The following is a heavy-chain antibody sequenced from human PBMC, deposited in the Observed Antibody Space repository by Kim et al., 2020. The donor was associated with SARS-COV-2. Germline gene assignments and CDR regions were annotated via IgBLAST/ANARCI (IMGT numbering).Heavy chain of an antibody. V-gene: IGHV3-23*01. J-gene: IGHJ5*02. Sequence: GGSLRLSCAASGFTFSIYAMSWVRQAPGKGLEWVSGISGSGGNTYYADSVKGRFTISRDNSKNTLYLQMNSLRAEDTAVYYCAKGDSVIYSWFDPWGQGTLVTVSS. CDR2: ISGSGGNT. CDR3: AKGDSVIYSWFDP. CDR1: GFTFSIYA. D-gene: IGHD3-10*01.